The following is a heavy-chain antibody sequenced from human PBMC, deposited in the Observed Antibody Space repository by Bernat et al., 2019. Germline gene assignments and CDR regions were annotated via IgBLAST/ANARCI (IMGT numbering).Heavy chain of an antibody. D-gene: IGHD3-16*01. Sequence: QVQLVQSGAEVKKPGASVKVSCKASGYTFTSYAMHWVRQAPGQRLEWMGWINAGNGNTKYSQKFQGRVTITRDTSASTAYMELSSLRSEDTAVYDCARDFTGHYDYTEDDFDIWGQGTMVTVSS. V-gene: IGHV1-3*01. CDR1: GYTFTSYA. J-gene: IGHJ3*02. CDR2: INAGNGNT. CDR3: ARDFTGHYDYTEDDFDI.